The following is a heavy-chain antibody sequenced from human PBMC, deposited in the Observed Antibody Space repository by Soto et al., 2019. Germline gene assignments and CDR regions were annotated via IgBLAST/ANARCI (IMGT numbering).Heavy chain of an antibody. Sequence: PSETLSLTCAVSGGAISSGGYSWSWIRQPPGKGLEGIGYIYHSGGTYYNPSLKSRVTISVDRSKNQFSLKLSSVTAADTAVYYCARGGVDYYDSSGYYFSPYYFDYWGQGTLVTVSS. CDR3: ARGGVDYYDSSGYYFSPYYFDY. D-gene: IGHD3-22*01. CDR1: GGAISSGGYS. V-gene: IGHV4-30-2*01. J-gene: IGHJ4*02. CDR2: IYHSGGT.